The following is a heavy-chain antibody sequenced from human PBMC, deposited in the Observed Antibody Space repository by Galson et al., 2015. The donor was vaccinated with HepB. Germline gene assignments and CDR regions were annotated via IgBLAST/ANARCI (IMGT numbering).Heavy chain of an antibody. CDR1: GYSFTSYW. CDR2: IDPSDSYT. J-gene: IGHJ3*02. D-gene: IGHD3-22*01. V-gene: IGHV5-10-1*01. Sequence: QSGAEVKKPGESLRISCKGSGYSFTSYWISWVRQMPGKGLEWMGRIDPSDSYTNYSPSFQGHVTISADKSISTAYLQWSSLKASDTAMYYCARPARPTYYYDSSGYADGAFDIWGQETMVTVSS. CDR3: ARPARPTYYYDSSGYADGAFDI.